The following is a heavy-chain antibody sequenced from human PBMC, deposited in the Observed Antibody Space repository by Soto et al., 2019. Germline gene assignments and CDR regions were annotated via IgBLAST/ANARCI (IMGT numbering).Heavy chain of an antibody. D-gene: IGHD2-2*01. CDR3: ARDSDMVVVPAAPYLDV. Sequence: QVQLVQSGAEVKKPGASVKVSCKASGYTFTSYAMHWVRQAPGQRLEWMGWINAGNGNTKYSQKFQGRVTITRDTSASTAYMELSSLRSEDTAVYYCARDSDMVVVPAAPYLDVWGKGTTVTVSS. CDR2: INAGNGNT. V-gene: IGHV1-3*01. J-gene: IGHJ6*03. CDR1: GYTFTSYA.